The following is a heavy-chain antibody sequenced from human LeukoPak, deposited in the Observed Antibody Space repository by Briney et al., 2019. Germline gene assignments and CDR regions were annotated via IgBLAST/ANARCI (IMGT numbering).Heavy chain of an antibody. CDR1: GYTFTSYG. D-gene: IGHD3-3*01. Sequence: ASVKVSCKASGYTFTSYGISWVRQAPGQGLEWMGWINPNSGGTNYAQKFQGRVTMTRDTSISTAYMELSRLRSDDTAVYYCARGRDFRITIFGETGYYYMDVWGKGTTVTVSS. V-gene: IGHV1-2*02. CDR3: ARGRDFRITIFGETGYYYMDV. J-gene: IGHJ6*03. CDR2: INPNSGGT.